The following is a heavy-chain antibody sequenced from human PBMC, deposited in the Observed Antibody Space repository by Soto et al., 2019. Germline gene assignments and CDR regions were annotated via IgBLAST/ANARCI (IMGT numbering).Heavy chain of an antibody. CDR2: IYYSGST. Sequence: SETLSLTCTVSGGSISSSSYYWGWIRQPPGKGLEWIGSIYYSGSTYYNPSLKSRVTISVDTSKNQFSLKLSSVTAADTAVYYCARDRGLGKGYFDYWGQGTLVTVSS. CDR1: GGSISSSSYY. V-gene: IGHV4-39*07. J-gene: IGHJ4*02. CDR3: ARDRGLGKGYFDY. D-gene: IGHD7-27*01.